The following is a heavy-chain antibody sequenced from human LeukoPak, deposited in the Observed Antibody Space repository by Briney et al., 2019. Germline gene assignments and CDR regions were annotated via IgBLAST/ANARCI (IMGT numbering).Heavy chain of an antibody. D-gene: IGHD5-24*01. CDR3: ARDIGDGYNPDAFDI. Sequence: ASVKVSCKASGYTFTSYGISWVRQAPGQGLEWMGWISAYNGNTNYAQKFQGRVTITADESTSTAYMELSSLRSEDTAVYYCARDIGDGYNPDAFDIWGQGTMVTVSS. CDR1: GYTFTSYG. J-gene: IGHJ3*02. V-gene: IGHV1-18*01. CDR2: ISAYNGNT.